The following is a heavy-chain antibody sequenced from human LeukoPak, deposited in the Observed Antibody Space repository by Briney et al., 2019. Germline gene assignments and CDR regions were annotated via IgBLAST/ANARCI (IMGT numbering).Heavy chain of an antibody. Sequence: GGSLRLSCAASGFTFTSYAMSWVRQAPGKGLEWGSSISTTGGGTYYADSVKGRFTISRDNSKNMLYLQMDSLRVDDTAVYYCAKDSRYSGNYKAFDIWGQGTMVTVSS. J-gene: IGHJ3*02. D-gene: IGHD1-26*01. V-gene: IGHV3-23*01. CDR3: AKDSRYSGNYKAFDI. CDR1: GFTFTSYA. CDR2: ISTTGGGT.